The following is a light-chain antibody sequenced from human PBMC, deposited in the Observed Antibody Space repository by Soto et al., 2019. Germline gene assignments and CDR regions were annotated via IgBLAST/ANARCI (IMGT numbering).Light chain of an antibody. CDR3: SSYTSSDTYV. J-gene: IGLJ1*01. CDR2: SVS. V-gene: IGLV2-14*03. CDR1: SSDVGGYNY. Sequence: QSVLTQPASVSGSPGQSITISCTGTSSDVGGYNYVSWYQHHPGKVPKLMISSVSSRPSGVSNRFSGSKSGNTASLTISGLQPEDEADYYCSSYTSSDTYVFGTGTKVTVL.